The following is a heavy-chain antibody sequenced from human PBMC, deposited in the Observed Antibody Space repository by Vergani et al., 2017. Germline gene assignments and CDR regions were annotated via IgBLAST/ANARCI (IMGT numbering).Heavy chain of an antibody. CDR1: GYSFTSYW. D-gene: IGHD1-26*01. J-gene: IGHJ3*02. CDR3: AMCIVGATSAFDI. V-gene: IGHV5-51*01. Sequence: EVQLVQSGAEVKKPGESLKISCKGSGYSFTSYWIGWVRQMPGKGLEWMGIIYPGDSDNRYSPSFQGQVTISADKSISTAYLQWRSLKASDTAMYYGAMCIVGATSAFDIWGQGTMVTVSS. CDR2: IYPGDSDN.